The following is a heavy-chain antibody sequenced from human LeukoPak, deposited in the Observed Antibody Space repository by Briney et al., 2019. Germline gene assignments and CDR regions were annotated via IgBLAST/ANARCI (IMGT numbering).Heavy chain of an antibody. CDR2: IYYNGNT. Sequence: SETLSLTCTVSGGSISSNGYYWGWIRQPPGKGLEWIGSIYYNGNTYYNPSLKSQVTISVDTSKNQFSLKLSSATAADTAVYYCARHCSGGSCYSSLDSWGQGTLVTVSS. V-gene: IGHV4-39*01. CDR1: GGSISSNGYY. CDR3: ARHCSGGSCYSSLDS. D-gene: IGHD2-15*01. J-gene: IGHJ4*02.